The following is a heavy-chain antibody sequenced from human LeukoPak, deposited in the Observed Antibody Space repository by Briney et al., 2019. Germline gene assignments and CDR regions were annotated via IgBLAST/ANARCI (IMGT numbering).Heavy chain of an antibody. Sequence: SQTLSLTFPISGGSDSCNRAAWNWTRRSPSRGLEWLGRTYYRAEWYNDYPVSVKSRITINPDTSKNQFSLQMNSVTPEDTAVYYCARRNVAGVIDYWGQGTLVTVSS. CDR1: GGSDSCNRAA. CDR3: ARRNVAGVIDY. J-gene: IGHJ4*02. CDR2: TYYRAEWYN. V-gene: IGHV6-1*01. D-gene: IGHD6-19*01.